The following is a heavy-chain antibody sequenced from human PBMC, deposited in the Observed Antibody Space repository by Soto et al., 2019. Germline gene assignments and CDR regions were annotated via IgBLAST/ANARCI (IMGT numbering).Heavy chain of an antibody. V-gene: IGHV4-30-4*01. CDR1: GGSISSGDYY. Sequence: LTCTVSGGSISSGDYYWSWIRQPPGKGLEWIGYIYYSGSTYYNPSLKSRVTISVDTSKNQFSLKLSSVTAADTAVYYCARALPPDYDILTGYYKRAFDIWGQGTMVTVSS. CDR2: IYYSGST. D-gene: IGHD3-9*01. CDR3: ARALPPDYDILTGYYKRAFDI. J-gene: IGHJ3*02.